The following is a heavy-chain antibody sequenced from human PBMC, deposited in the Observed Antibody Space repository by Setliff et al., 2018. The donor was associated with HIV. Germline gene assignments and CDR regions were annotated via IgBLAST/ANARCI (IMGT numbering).Heavy chain of an antibody. CDR1: GFTFSSYS. V-gene: IGHV3-48*04. Sequence: PGGSLRLSCVASGFTFSSYSMNWVRQAPGKGLEWVSYISSSSTIYYADSVKGRFTISRDNAKNSLYLQMNSLRVEDTAVYYCARGRAIFGVVKPYFDYWGQGTLVTVSS. J-gene: IGHJ4*02. CDR2: ISSSSTI. D-gene: IGHD3-3*01. CDR3: ARGRAIFGVVKPYFDY.